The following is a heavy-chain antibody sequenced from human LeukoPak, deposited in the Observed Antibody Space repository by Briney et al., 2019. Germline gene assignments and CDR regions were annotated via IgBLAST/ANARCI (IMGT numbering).Heavy chain of an antibody. J-gene: IGHJ4*02. D-gene: IGHD2-2*01. V-gene: IGHV3-30*18. CDR2: ISYDGSNK. Sequence: PGGSLRLSCAASGFTFSSYGMHWVRQAPGKGLEWVAVISYDGSNKYYADSVKGRFTISRDNSKNTLYLQMNGLRAEDTAVYYCAKDTSHCSSTSCYYFDYWGQGTLVTVSS. CDR3: AKDTSHCSSTSCYYFDY. CDR1: GFTFSSYG.